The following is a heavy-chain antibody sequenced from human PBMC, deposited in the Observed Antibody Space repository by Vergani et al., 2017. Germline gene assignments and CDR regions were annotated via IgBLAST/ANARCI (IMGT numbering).Heavy chain of an antibody. V-gene: IGHV3-9*01. CDR2: INWNSDSI. CDR3: VKDIAASGNYWDFDL. CDR1: GFTFDDYA. J-gene: IGHJ2*01. D-gene: IGHD6-13*01. Sequence: EVQLVESGGGLVQPGRSLRLSCAASGFTFDDYAMHWVRQAQGKGLEWVSGINWNSDSIAYADSVKGRFTISRDNAKNSLYRQMNSLRSEETALYYCVKDIAASGNYWDFDLWGRGTLVTVSS.